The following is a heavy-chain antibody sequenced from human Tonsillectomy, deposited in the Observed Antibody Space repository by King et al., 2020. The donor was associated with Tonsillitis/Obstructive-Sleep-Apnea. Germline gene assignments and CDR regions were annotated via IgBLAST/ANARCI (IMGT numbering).Heavy chain of an antibody. Sequence: QLVQSGAEVKKPGASVKVSYKASGYTFTSYYMHWVRQAPGQGLEWMGIINPSGGSTSYAQKFQGRVTMTRATSTSTVYMELSSLRSEDTAVYYCARGGGYQMLWAWFDPWGQGTLVTVSS. CDR2: INPSGGST. CDR1: GYTFTSYY. V-gene: IGHV1-46*01. D-gene: IGHD2-2*01. CDR3: ARGGGYQMLWAWFDP. J-gene: IGHJ5*02.